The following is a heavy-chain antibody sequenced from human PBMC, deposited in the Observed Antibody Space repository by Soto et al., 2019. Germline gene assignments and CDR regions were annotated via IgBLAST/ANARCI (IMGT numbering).Heavy chain of an antibody. Sequence: GGSLRLSCAASGFTFSSYAMHWVRQAPGKGLEWVAVISYDGSNKYYADSVKGRFTISRDNSKNTLYLQMNSLRAEDTAVYYCARDDGVYCGGDCYPPPGHWGQGTLVTVSS. D-gene: IGHD2-21*02. J-gene: IGHJ4*02. CDR1: GFTFSSYA. CDR2: ISYDGSNK. V-gene: IGHV3-30-3*01. CDR3: ARDDGVYCGGDCYPPPGH.